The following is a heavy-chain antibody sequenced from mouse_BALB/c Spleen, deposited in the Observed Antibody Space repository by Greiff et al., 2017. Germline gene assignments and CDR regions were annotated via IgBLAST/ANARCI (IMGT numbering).Heavy chain of an antibody. CDR1: GFTFSSYG. V-gene: IGHV5-6-3*01. Sequence: DVQLVEPGGGLVQPGGSLKLSCAASGFTFSSYGMSWVRQTPDKRLELVATINSNGGSTYYPDSVKGRFTISRDNAKNTLYLQMSSLKSEDTAMYYCARGGYGYGYWGQGTTLTVSS. J-gene: IGHJ2*01. D-gene: IGHD1-2*01. CDR3: ARGGYGYGY. CDR2: INSNGGST.